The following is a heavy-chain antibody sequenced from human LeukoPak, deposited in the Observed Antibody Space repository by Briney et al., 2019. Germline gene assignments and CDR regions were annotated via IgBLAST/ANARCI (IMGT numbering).Heavy chain of an antibody. CDR1: GDSIDSYY. Sequence: SETLSLTCSVSGDSIDSYYWSWIRQPPGKGLDWIGSSHVSGNTRYSPSLRGRATVSVDTSKNQVSLKLASVTAADSAVYYCARTRVGYSYPYYYYYMDVWGKGTTVTVSS. CDR2: SHVSGNT. J-gene: IGHJ6*03. CDR3: ARTRVGYSYPYYYYYMDV. D-gene: IGHD3-22*01. V-gene: IGHV4-4*09.